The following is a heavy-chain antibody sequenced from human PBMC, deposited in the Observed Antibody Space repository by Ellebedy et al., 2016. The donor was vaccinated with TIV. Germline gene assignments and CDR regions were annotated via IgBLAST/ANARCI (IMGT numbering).Heavy chain of an antibody. D-gene: IGHD3-22*01. CDR2: IIPIFGTA. J-gene: IGHJ6*02. CDR1: GGTFSSYA. CDR3: ASPIPYDSSGYYWPRAYGMDV. Sequence: AASVKVSCKASGGTFSSYAISWVRQAPGQGLEWMGGIIPIFGTANYAQKFQGRVTITADESTSTAYMELSSLRSEDTAVYYCASPIPYDSSGYYWPRAYGMDVWGQGTTVTVSS. V-gene: IGHV1-69*13.